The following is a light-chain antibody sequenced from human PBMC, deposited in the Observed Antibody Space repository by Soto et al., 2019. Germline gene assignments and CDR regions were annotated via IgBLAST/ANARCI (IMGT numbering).Light chain of an antibody. CDR1: SSDVGGYDL. CDR2: EGS. V-gene: IGLV2-23*01. CDR3: CAYVSSNTLL. J-gene: IGLJ3*02. Sequence: QSVLTQPASVSGSPGQSITISCTGTSSDVGGYDLVSWYQQHPGKAPKLIIYEGSKRPSGISNRFSGSKSGNTASPIISGLQGDDEGDYYCCAYVSSNTLLFGGGTQLTVL.